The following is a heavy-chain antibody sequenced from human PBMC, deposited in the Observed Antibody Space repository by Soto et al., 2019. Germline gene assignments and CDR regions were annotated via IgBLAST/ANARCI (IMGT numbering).Heavy chain of an antibody. CDR2: IDWDDDK. Sequence: SGPTLVNPTQTLTLTCTFSGFSLSTSGMCVSWIRQPPGKALEWLARIDWDDDKYYSTSLKTRLTISKDTSKNQVVLTMTNMDPVDTATYYCARMVLGYCSGGSCQPGYYYYGMDVWGQGTTVTVSS. V-gene: IGHV2-70*11. J-gene: IGHJ6*02. CDR3: ARMVLGYCSGGSCQPGYYYYGMDV. D-gene: IGHD2-15*01. CDR1: GFSLSTSGMC.